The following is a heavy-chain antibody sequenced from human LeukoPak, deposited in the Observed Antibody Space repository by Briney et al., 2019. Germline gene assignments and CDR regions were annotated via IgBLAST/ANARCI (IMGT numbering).Heavy chain of an antibody. Sequence: PSETLSLTCTVSGGSISSHYWSWIRQPPGRGLEWIGYIYYSGSTNYNPSLKSRVTISVDTSKNQFSLKLSPVTAADTAVYYCARTVEQWLSLGDNWFDPWGQGTLVTVSS. V-gene: IGHV4-59*11. CDR1: GGSISSHY. J-gene: IGHJ5*02. CDR3: ARTVEQWLSLGDNWFDP. CDR2: IYYSGST. D-gene: IGHD6-19*01.